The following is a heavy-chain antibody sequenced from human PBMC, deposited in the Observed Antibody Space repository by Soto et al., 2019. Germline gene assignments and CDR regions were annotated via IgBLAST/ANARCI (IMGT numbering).Heavy chain of an antibody. CDR2: IFGSGGGI. J-gene: IGHJ4*02. CDR1: GFTFRTYA. CDR3: AKDRQPDGRCPFDH. Sequence: EVQLLESGGGLVQPGGSLRLSCAASGFTFRTYAMSWVRQAPGEGLEWVSGIFGSGGGISYADSVKGRFSIARDNSNNRLYLQMHSLRAEDTAVYYCAKDRQPDGRCPFDHWGQGTLVTVSS. V-gene: IGHV3-23*01. D-gene: IGHD2-8*01.